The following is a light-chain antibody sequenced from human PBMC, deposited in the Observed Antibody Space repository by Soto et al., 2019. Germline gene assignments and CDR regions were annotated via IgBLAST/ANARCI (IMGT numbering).Light chain of an antibody. V-gene: IGLV2-11*01. CDR3: CSYAGSYTFV. Sequence: QSALTQPRSVSGSPGQSVTISCTGTSSDDGGDNHFSWYQQHPGKAPKMMTYDVSKRPSGVTVHFSGSKSGNTASLPISGLQDEDEADYYCCSYAGSYTFVFGGGTKLTVL. J-gene: IGLJ2*01. CDR2: DVS. CDR1: SSDDGGDNH.